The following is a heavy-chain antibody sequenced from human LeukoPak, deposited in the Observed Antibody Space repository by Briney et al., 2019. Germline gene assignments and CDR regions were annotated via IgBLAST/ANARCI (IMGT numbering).Heavy chain of an antibody. CDR1: GYTFTSYG. V-gene: IGHV1-18*01. CDR3: ARVLYPHDYYYYYMDV. J-gene: IGHJ6*03. D-gene: IGHD2-2*01. CDR2: ISAYNGNT. Sequence: ASVKVSCKASGYTFTSYGISWVRQAPGQGLEWMGWISAYNGNTNYAQKLQGRVTITTDTSTSTAYMELRSLRSDDTAVYYCARVLYPHDYYYYYMDVWGKGTTVTVSS.